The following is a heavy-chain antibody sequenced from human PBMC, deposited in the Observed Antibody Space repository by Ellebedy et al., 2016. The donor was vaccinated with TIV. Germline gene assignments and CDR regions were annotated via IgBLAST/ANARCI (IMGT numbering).Heavy chain of an antibody. J-gene: IGHJ4*02. CDR2: IYYSGTT. D-gene: IGHD2-21*01. Sequence: MPSETLSLTCTVSGGSISSYYWSWIRPPPGKGLEWLWYIYYSGTTNYNPSLKSRVTISVDMSKNQFSLKLSSVTPEDTAIYYCTRYSEGIFDYWGQGTLVTVSS. CDR1: GGSISSYY. V-gene: IGHV4-59*12. CDR3: TRYSEGIFDY.